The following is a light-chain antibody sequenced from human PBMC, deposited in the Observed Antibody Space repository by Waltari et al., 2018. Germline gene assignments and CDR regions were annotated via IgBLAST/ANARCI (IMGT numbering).Light chain of an antibody. CDR1: QSVLYSSNNKNY. J-gene: IGKJ2*01. CDR3: QHYDSSPMYT. Sequence: DIVMTQSPDSLAVSLGERATINCKSGQSVLYSSNNKNYLAWYHKKPGPPPKLLIYWASTRESGVPDRFGGSGSGTDFTLTISSLQADDFATYYCQHYDSSPMYTFGQGTKLAIK. CDR2: WAS. V-gene: IGKV4-1*01.